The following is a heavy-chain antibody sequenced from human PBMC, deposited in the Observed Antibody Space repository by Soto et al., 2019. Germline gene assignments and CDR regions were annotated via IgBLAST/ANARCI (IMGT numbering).Heavy chain of an antibody. CDR1: GGSISSGVYS. CDR3: VRGGDYGDDFQH. CDR2: IFQSGST. Sequence: SETLSLTCAVSGGSISSGVYSWSWVRLPPGKGLEWIGYIFQSGSTNYNPSLKSRVTISVDTSNNQFSLRLRSVTAADTAVYYCVRGGDYGDDFQHWGQGTLVTVSS. V-gene: IGHV4-30-2*01. J-gene: IGHJ1*01. D-gene: IGHD4-17*01.